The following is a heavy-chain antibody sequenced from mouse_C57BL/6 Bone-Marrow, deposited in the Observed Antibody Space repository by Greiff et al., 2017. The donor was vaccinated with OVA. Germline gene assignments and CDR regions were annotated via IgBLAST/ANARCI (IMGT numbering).Heavy chain of an antibody. CDR1: GYTFTDYE. CDR2: IDPEAGGT. V-gene: IGHV1-15*01. J-gene: IGHJ2*01. Sequence: VQLQQSGAELVRPGASVTLSCKASGYTFTDYEMHWVKQTPVHGLEWIGAIDPEAGGTAYTQKFKGKAILTADKSSSTAYMELRSLTSEDSAVYYCTRSYSNYEDFDYWGQGTTLTVSS. CDR3: TRSYSNYEDFDY. D-gene: IGHD2-5*01.